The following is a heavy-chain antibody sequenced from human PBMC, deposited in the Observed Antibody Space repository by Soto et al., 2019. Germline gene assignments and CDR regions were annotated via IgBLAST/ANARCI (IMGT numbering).Heavy chain of an antibody. CDR3: AKETSLHMDV. CDR1: GFTFSSYG. J-gene: IGHJ6*03. CDR2: ISYDGSNK. Sequence: PGGSLRLSCAASGFTFSSYGMHWVRQAPGKGLEWVAVISYDGSNKYYADSVKGRFTISRDNSKNTLYLQMNSLRAEDTAVYYCAKETSLHMDVWGKGTTVTVSS. V-gene: IGHV3-30*18.